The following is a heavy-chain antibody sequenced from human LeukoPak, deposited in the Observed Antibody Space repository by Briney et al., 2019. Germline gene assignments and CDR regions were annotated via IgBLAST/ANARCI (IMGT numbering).Heavy chain of an antibody. CDR3: ARGPPRGKYYYMDV. V-gene: IGHV3-13*01. J-gene: IGHJ6*03. CDR1: GFTFSSFD. D-gene: IGHD1-1*01. Sequence: GGSLRLSCAASGFTFSSFDMHWVRQPTGQGLEWVPTIGTASDTYYPGSVEGRFTLSRDNAKNSLYLQMNSLTAGDTAVYYCARGPPRGKYYYMDVWGKGTTVTVSS. CDR2: IGTASDT.